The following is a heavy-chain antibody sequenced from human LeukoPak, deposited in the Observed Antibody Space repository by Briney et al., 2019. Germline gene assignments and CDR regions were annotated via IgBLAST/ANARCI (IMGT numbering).Heavy chain of an antibody. CDR3: ARVDRNYYDFWSGYSYYFDY. V-gene: IGHV1-18*01. CDR1: GYTFTNYG. CDR2: SSAYNGNT. J-gene: IGHJ4*02. D-gene: IGHD3-3*01. Sequence: GASVKVSCKASGYTFTNYGISWVRQAPGQGLEWMGWSSAYNGNTNYAQKLQGRVTMTTDTSTTTAYMELRILRSEDTAVYYCARVDRNYYDFWSGYSYYFDYWGQGTLVTVSS.